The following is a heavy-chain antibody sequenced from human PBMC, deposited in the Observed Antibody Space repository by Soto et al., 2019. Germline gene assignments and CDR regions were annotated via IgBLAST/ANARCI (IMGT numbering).Heavy chain of an antibody. V-gene: IGHV3-7*01. Sequence: EVQLVESGGGLVQPGGSLRLSCAASGFTFSTYWMSWVXXXXXXXXXXXXXXXQDGSERYYVDSVKGRFTISRDNAKXXXXXXXXXXXXXXXXXXXXXXXXXXXXXXXXXXXXYFDYWGQGTLVTVSS. CDR1: GFTFSTYW. J-gene: IGHJ4*02. CDR2: XXQDGSER. CDR3: XXXXXXXXXXXXXXXXYFDY.